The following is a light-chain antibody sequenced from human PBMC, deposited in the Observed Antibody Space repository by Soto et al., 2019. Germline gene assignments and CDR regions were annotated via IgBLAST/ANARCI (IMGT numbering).Light chain of an antibody. Sequence: QSALTQPASVSGSPGQSITISCTGTSDDVGHYNYVSWYQQHPGKAPKLMIYDVRNRPSGISNRFSGSKSGNTASLTISGLQPADEADYYCSSYTSRSSITRMVFGGGTKLTVL. J-gene: IGLJ2*01. CDR3: SSYTSRSSITRMV. CDR2: DVR. CDR1: SDDVGHYNY. V-gene: IGLV2-14*01.